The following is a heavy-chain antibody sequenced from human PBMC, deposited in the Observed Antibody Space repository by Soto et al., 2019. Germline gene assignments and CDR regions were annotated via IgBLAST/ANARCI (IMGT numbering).Heavy chain of an antibody. D-gene: IGHD3-16*01. CDR2: ISYDGSNK. CDR3: AKDRLGFQSYYYGMDV. V-gene: IGHV3-30*18. J-gene: IGHJ6*01. CDR1: GFTFSSYG. Sequence: QVQLVESGGGVVQPGRSLRLSCAASGFTFSSYGMHWVRQAPGKGLEWVAVISYDGSNKYYADSVKGRFTISRDNSKNTLYLQMNSLRAEDTAVYYCAKDRLGFQSYYYGMDVW.